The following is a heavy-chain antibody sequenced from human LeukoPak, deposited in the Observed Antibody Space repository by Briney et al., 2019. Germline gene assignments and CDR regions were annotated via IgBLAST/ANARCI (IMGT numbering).Heavy chain of an antibody. Sequence: SVKVSCKASGGTFSSYAISWVRQAPGQGLEWMGGIIPIFGTVNYAQKFQGRVTITPDESTSTAYMELSSMRSEDTAVYYCARSRRVTMVVTQPYYYYMDVWGKGTTVTVSS. CDR3: ARSRRVTMVVTQPYYYYMDV. D-gene: IGHD4-23*01. V-gene: IGHV1-69*13. J-gene: IGHJ6*03. CDR1: GGTFSSYA. CDR2: IIPIFGTV.